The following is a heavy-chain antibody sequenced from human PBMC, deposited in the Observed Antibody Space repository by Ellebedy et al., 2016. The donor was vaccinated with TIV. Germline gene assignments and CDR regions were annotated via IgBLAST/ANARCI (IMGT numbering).Heavy chain of an antibody. V-gene: IGHV3-66*01. J-gene: IGHJ5*02. D-gene: IGHD4-17*01. CDR2: IYSGGGT. CDR3: ARDPGGGGAYGDNWFDP. Sequence: GGSLRLSCAVPGFSVSGHFMSWVRQAPGKGLGWVSIIYSGGGTNYTDSVRGRFTISRDDSKNTLSLQMNSLRAEDTAVYYCARDPGGGGAYGDNWFDPWGRGTLVTVSS. CDR1: GFSVSGHF.